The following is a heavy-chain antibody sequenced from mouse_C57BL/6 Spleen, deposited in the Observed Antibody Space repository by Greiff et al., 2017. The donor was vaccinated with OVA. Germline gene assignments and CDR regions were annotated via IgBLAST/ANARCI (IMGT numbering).Heavy chain of an antibody. CDR2: ISYDGSN. CDR3: AMIYYDYDGAMDY. CDR1: GYSITSGYY. D-gene: IGHD2-4*01. V-gene: IGHV3-6*01. J-gene: IGHJ4*01. Sequence: EVKLMESGPGLVKPSQSLSLTCSVTGYSITSGYYWNWIRQFPGNKLEWMGYISYDGSNNYNPSLKNRISITRDTSKNQFFLKLNSVTTEDTATYYCAMIYYDYDGAMDYWGQGTSVTVSS.